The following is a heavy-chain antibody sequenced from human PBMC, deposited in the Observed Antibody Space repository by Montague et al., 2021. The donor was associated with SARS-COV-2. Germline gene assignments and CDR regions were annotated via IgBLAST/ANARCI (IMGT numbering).Heavy chain of an antibody. Sequence: SETLSLTCAVYGGSFSGYYWSWIRQPPGKGLEWIGEINHSGSTNYNPSLKSRVTISVDTSKNQLSLKLNSVTAADTAVYYCARGPRITMIVVVITDIWFDPWGQGTLVTVSS. D-gene: IGHD3-22*01. J-gene: IGHJ5*02. CDR2: INHSGST. CDR1: GGSFSGYY. CDR3: ARGPRITMIVVVITDIWFDP. V-gene: IGHV4-34*01.